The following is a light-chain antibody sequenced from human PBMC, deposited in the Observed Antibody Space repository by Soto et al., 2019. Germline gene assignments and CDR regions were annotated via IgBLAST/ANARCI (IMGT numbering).Light chain of an antibody. V-gene: IGLV2-14*03. CDR3: CSYKSSSTLYV. CDR2: DVT. CDR1: SSDIGAYNY. J-gene: IGLJ1*01. Sequence: QSVLTQPASVSGSPGQSITISCTGTSSDIGAYNYVSWYQQHPGKAPKLIIYDVTNRPAGISSRFSASKSGNSASLTISVLQAEDEADYYCCSYKSSSTLYVFGTGTKLPS.